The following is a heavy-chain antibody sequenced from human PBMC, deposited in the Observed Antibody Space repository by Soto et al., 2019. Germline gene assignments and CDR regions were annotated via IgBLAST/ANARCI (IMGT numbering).Heavy chain of an antibody. D-gene: IGHD2-15*01. CDR3: ARGQCSGGTCYTFDY. Sequence: GGSLRLSCAASGFTFSSYAMSWVRQAPGKGLEWVSAISGSGGSTYYADSVKGRFTISRDNSKNTLYLQMNSLRAEDTAVYYGARGQCSGGTCYTFDYWGLGTLVTVSS. CDR1: GFTFSSYA. CDR2: ISGSGGST. J-gene: IGHJ4*02. V-gene: IGHV3-23*01.